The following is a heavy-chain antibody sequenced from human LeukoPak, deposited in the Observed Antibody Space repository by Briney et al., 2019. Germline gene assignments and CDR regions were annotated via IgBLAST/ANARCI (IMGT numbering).Heavy chain of an antibody. D-gene: IGHD1-26*01. V-gene: IGHV1-46*01. CDR2: INPSGGST. Sequence: ASVKVSCKASGYTFTCYYMHWVRQAPGQGLEWMGIINPSGGSTSYAQKFQGRVTMTRDMSTSTVYMELSSLRSEDTAVYYCARDRSGSYLGGRGFDYWGQGTLVTVSS. J-gene: IGHJ4*02. CDR3: ARDRSGSYLGGRGFDY. CDR1: GYTFTCYY.